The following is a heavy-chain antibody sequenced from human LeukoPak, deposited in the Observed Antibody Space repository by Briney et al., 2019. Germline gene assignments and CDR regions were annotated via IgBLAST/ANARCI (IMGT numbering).Heavy chain of an antibody. CDR1: GGSFSGYY. V-gene: IGHV4-34*01. Sequence: SETLSLTCAVYGGSFSGYYWSWIRQPPGKGLEWIGEINHSGSTNYNPSLKSRVTISVDTSKNQFSLKLSSVTAADTAVYYCARRPGPFDYWGQGTLVTVSS. J-gene: IGHJ4*02. CDR3: ARRPGPFDY. CDR2: INHSGST. D-gene: IGHD3-10*01.